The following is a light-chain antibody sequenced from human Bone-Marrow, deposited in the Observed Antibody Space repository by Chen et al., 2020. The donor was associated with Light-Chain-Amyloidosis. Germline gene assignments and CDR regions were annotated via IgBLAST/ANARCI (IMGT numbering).Light chain of an antibody. V-gene: IGLV2-14*01. CDR3: SSYTITNTLV. Sequence: QSALTQPASVSGSPGQSITIPCTGTSSDVGGDNHVSWYQQHPDKAPKLMIYEVTYRPSWVPDRFSGSKSDNTASLTISGLQTEDEADYFCSSYTITNTLVFGSGTRVTVL. J-gene: IGLJ1*01. CDR1: SSDVGGDNH. CDR2: EVT.